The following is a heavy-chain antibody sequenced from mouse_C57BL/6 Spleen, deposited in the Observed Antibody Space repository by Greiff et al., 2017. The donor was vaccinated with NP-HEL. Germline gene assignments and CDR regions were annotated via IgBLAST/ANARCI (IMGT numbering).Heavy chain of an antibody. Sequence: QVQLKESGPELVKPGASVKISCKASGYAFSSSWMNWVKQRPGKGLEWIGRIYPGDGDTNYNGKFKGKATLTADKSSSTAYMQLSSLTSEDSAVYFCARYDYGMDYWGQGTSVTVSS. CDR1: GYAFSSSW. J-gene: IGHJ4*01. CDR2: IYPGDGDT. CDR3: ARYDYGMDY. V-gene: IGHV1-82*01. D-gene: IGHD2-4*01.